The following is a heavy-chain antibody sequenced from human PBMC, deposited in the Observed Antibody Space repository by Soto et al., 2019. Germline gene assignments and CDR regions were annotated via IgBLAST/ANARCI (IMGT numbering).Heavy chain of an antibody. Sequence: EVQLVETGGGLIQPGWSLRLSCAASGFTVSDNYMSWVRQTTGKGLEWVSIIYSGGGTYYADSVEGRFTISRDNSKNTLYLQMNRLRGEDTAVYYCARGGPFDIWGQGTVVIVSS. CDR2: IYSGGGT. D-gene: IGHD5-12*01. CDR1: GFTVSDNY. J-gene: IGHJ3*02. V-gene: IGHV3-53*02. CDR3: ARGGPFDI.